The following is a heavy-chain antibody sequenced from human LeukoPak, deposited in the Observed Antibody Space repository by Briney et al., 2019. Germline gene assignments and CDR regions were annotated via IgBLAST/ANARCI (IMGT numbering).Heavy chain of an antibody. Sequence: PGGSLRLSCAASGFTVTNAWMHWVRQAPGKGLEWVGRMKSESGGGATDYAAPVKGRFTISRDDLKNMLYLQMNRLKTEDTAVYYCTTRAPDGLVPRWGQGTLVTVSS. D-gene: IGHD3/OR15-3a*01. CDR3: TTRAPDGLVPR. CDR2: MKSESGGGAT. CDR1: GFTVTNAW. J-gene: IGHJ4*02. V-gene: IGHV3-15*07.